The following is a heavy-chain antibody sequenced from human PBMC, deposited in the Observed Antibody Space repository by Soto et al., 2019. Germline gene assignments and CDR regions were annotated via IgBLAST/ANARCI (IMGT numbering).Heavy chain of an antibody. J-gene: IGHJ3*02. V-gene: IGHV1-18*01. CDR3: ARDKRLYPEAFDI. D-gene: IGHD2-2*02. Sequence: ASVKVSCKASGYTFTSYGISWVRQAPGQGLEWMGWINAYNGNTNYAQKLQGRVTMTTDTSTSTAYMELRSLRSDDTAVYHCARDKRLYPEAFDIWGQGTMVTVSS. CDR2: INAYNGNT. CDR1: GYTFTSYG.